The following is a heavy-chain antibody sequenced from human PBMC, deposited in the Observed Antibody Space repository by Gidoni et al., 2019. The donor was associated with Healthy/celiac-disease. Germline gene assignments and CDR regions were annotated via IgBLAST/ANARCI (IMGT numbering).Heavy chain of an antibody. Sequence: QLQLVESGGGVVQPGRSLRPSCAASGFTFSSYALHWVRQAPGKGLEWVAVISYDGRNKYYADSVKGRFTISRDNSENTLYLQMNSLRGEDTAVYYCARERSDFWSGSPPGGAFDIWGQGTMVTVSS. V-gene: IGHV3-30*01. J-gene: IGHJ3*02. CDR2: ISYDGRNK. D-gene: IGHD3-3*01. CDR1: GFTFSSYA. CDR3: ARERSDFWSGSPPGGAFDI.